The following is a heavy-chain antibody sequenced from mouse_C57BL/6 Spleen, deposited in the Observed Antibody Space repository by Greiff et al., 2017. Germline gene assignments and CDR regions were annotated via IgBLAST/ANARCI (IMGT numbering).Heavy chain of an antibody. CDR3: AYYYGSRSHYFDY. CDR2: IYPGSGST. V-gene: IGHV1-55*01. D-gene: IGHD1-1*01. J-gene: IGHJ2*01. CDR1: GYTFTSYW. Sequence: QVQLQQPGAELVKPGASVKMSCKASGYTFTSYWITWVKERPGQGLEWIGDIYPGSGSTNYNEKFKSKATLTVDTSSSTAYMQLSSLTSEDSAVYYCAYYYGSRSHYFDYWGQGTTLTVSS.